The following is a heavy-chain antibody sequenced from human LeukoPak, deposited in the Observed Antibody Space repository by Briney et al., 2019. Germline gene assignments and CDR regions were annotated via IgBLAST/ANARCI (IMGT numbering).Heavy chain of an antibody. D-gene: IGHD2-8*02. CDR3: ARGVWSVFDC. CDR2: TYYRSKWYN. V-gene: IGHV6-1*01. J-gene: IGHJ4*02. CDR1: GDSLSSNSAA. Sequence: SQTLSLTCAISGDSLSSNSAAWHWLRQSPSRGLEWLGRTYYRSKWYNDYAVSVKSRITINPDTSKNQFSLQLNSVTPEDTAVYYCARGVWSVFDCWGQGTLVTVSS.